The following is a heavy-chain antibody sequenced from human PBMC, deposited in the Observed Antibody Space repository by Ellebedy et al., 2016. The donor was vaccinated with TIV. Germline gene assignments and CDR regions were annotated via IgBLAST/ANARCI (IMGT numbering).Heavy chain of an antibody. J-gene: IGHJ3*02. CDR1: GGSISGYY. D-gene: IGHD6-6*01. Sequence: MPSETLSLTCTVSGGSISGYYWNWIRQPPGKGLEWIGSIYYSGSTNYNPSLKSRVTISVDTSKNQFFLKLISVTAADTAVYYCARAYSSSSGKNAFDIWGQGTMVTVSS. V-gene: IGHV4-59*12. CDR3: ARAYSSSSGKNAFDI. CDR2: IYYSGST.